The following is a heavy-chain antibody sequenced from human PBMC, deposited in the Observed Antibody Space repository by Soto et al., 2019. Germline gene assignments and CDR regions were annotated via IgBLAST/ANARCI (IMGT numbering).Heavy chain of an antibody. D-gene: IGHD6-6*01. Sequence: SETLSLTCSIYSGSFSGYYWSWIRQPPGKGLEWIGEISQSGNTNYSPSLKSRVSISIDTSKKQFSLNLASVSAADTAVYYCARDKKVTGSSQTRTDFWGQGTLVTVSS. J-gene: IGHJ4*02. CDR1: SGSFSGYY. V-gene: IGHV4-34*01. CDR2: ISQSGNT. CDR3: ARDKKVTGSSQTRTDF.